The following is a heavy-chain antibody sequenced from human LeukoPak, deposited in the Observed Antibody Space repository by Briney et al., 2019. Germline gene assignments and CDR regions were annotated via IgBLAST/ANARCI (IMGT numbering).Heavy chain of an antibody. V-gene: IGHV4-34*01. CDR1: GGSFSGYY. J-gene: IGHJ4*02. CDR3: AKLYYYDSSGYPPYFDY. D-gene: IGHD3-22*01. Sequence: KPSETLSLTCAVYGGSFSGYYWSWIRQPPGKGLEWIGEINHSGRTNYNPSLKSRVTISVDTSKNQFSLKLSSVTAADTAVYYCAKLYYYDSSGYPPYFDYWGQGTLVTVST. CDR2: INHSGRT.